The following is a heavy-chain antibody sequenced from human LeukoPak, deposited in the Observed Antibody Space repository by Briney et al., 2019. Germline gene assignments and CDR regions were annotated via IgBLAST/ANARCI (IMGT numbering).Heavy chain of an antibody. D-gene: IGHD3-3*01. Sequence: PGRSLRLSCAASGFTFSSYAMHWVRQAPGKGLEWVAVISYDGSNKYYADSVKGRFTISRDNSKNTLYLQMHSLRAEDTAVYYCAREIFLEWLTCFDYWGQGTLVTVSS. CDR1: GFTFSSYA. J-gene: IGHJ4*02. CDR3: AREIFLEWLTCFDY. V-gene: IGHV3-30-3*01. CDR2: ISYDGSNK.